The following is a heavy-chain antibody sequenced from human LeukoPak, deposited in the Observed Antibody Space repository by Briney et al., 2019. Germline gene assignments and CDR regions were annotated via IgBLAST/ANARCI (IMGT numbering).Heavy chain of an antibody. D-gene: IGHD3/OR15-3a*01. CDR3: ARDWTLGY. J-gene: IGHJ4*02. V-gene: IGHV3-64*01. CDR2: ISSNGGST. CDR1: GFTFSSYA. Sequence: GGSPRLSCAASGFTFSSYAMHWVRQAPGKGLEYVSAISSNGGSTYYANSVKGRFTISRDNSKNTLYLQMGSLRAEDMAVYYCARDWTLGYWGQGTLVTVSS.